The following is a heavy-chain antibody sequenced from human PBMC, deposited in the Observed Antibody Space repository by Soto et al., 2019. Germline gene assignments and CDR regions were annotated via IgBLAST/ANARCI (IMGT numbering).Heavy chain of an antibody. D-gene: IGHD5-12*01. CDR2: IQTGGAT. V-gene: IGHV3-53*01. J-gene: IGHJ4*02. CDR1: GFTVSRYD. Sequence: QLVESGGGLLQAGGSTRLSCLASGFTVSRYDKAWVHQAPGKGLEWASIIQTGGATYYTDSAQGRFTISRDNSRNTVYLQMSSLRVEDTGVYSCVRVLYDSGVVDFWGQGSPITVS. CDR3: VRVLYDSGVVDF.